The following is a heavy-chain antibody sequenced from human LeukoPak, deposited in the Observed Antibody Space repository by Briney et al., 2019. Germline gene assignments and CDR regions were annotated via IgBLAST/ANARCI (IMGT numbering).Heavy chain of an antibody. D-gene: IGHD1-14*01. J-gene: IGHJ5*02. CDR3: TKDAGPTFNWFDP. CDR2: MSAGGENT. CDR1: GFIFSSYG. Sequence: GGSLRLSCAASGFIFSSYGMAWVRQAPGKGLEWVSTMSAGGENTHYADSVNGRFTISRDNSKDILYLEMYSLRAEDTAVYYCTKDAGPTFNWFDPWAQGTRVTVSS. V-gene: IGHV3-23*01.